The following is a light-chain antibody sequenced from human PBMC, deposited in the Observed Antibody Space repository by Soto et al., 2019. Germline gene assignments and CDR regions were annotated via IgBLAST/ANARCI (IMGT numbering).Light chain of an antibody. CDR1: QSLVYSDGNTY. J-gene: IGKJ4*01. V-gene: IGKV2-30*01. Sequence: DVVMTQSPLSLPVTLGQPASISCRSSQSLVYSDGNTYLNWFQQRPGHSPRRLIYQVSNRDSGVPDRFSGSGSGIDFTLKISRVEPEDVGVYYCMQGTHWPLTFGGGTKVEIK. CDR3: MQGTHWPLT. CDR2: QVS.